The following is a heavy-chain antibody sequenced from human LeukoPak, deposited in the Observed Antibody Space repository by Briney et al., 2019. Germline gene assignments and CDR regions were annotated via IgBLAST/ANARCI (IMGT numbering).Heavy chain of an antibody. Sequence: PETLSLTCTVSGGSISDYYWNWMRQPPGKGLEWIGYIYYSGRTNYNPSLKSRVSISVDTSKNQFSLKLGSVTAADTAVYYCARDFRGSVDAFDIWGQGTMVAVSS. CDR2: IYYSGRT. CDR3: ARDFRGSVDAFDI. J-gene: IGHJ3*02. V-gene: IGHV4-59*01. CDR1: GGSISDYY.